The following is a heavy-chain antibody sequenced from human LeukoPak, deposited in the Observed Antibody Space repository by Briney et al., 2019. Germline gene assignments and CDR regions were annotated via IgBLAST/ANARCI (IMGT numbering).Heavy chain of an antibody. J-gene: IGHJ4*02. Sequence: SETLSLTCTVSGGSISSYYWSWIRQPAGKGLEWIGRIYTSGSPNYNPSLKSRVTMSVDTSKTQCSLKLSSVTAADTAVYYCARDMSSGWSFDYWGQGTLVTVSS. CDR3: ARDMSSGWSFDY. D-gene: IGHD6-19*01. CDR2: IYTSGSP. V-gene: IGHV4-4*07. CDR1: GGSISSYY.